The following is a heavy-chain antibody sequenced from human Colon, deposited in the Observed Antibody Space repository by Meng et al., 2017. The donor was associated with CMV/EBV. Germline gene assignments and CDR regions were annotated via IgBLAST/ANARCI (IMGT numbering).Heavy chain of an antibody. CDR1: GFTFSDYY. V-gene: IGHV3-11*01. Sequence: GESLKISCAASGFTFSDYYMSWIRQAPGKGLEWVSYISSSGSTISYADSVKGRFTISRDNAKNSLYLQMNSLRAEDTAVYYCARGITARLPYCFDYWGQGTLVTVSS. J-gene: IGHJ4*02. D-gene: IGHD6-6*01. CDR3: ARGITARLPYCFDY. CDR2: ISSSGSTI.